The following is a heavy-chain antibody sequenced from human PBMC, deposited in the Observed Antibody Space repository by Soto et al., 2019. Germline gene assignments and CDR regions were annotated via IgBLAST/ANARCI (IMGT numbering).Heavy chain of an antibody. CDR1: GFSLITSGLG. D-gene: IGHD4-17*01. CDR3: ARFSTKVPRPDAFDI. J-gene: IGHJ3*02. CDR2: IYWDDDK. V-gene: IGHV2-5*02. Sequence: SGPTLVNPTQTLTLTCTFSGFSLITSGLGVGWIRQPPGKALEWLALIYWDDDKRYTPSLKSRLTITKDTSKNQVVLAMTNMDPVDTATYYCARFSTKVPRPDAFDIWAQGTMVTVSS.